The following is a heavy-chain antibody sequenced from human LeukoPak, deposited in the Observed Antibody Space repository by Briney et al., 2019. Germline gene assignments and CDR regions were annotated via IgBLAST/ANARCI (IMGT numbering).Heavy chain of an antibody. J-gene: IGHJ5*02. Sequence: QAGGSLRLSCAASGFTFSSYAMSWVRQAPGKGLEWVSGICGSGGSTYYADSAKGRFTISRDNSTNTLYLQMNSLRAEDTAVYYCAKEPGWFDPWGQGTLVTVCS. CDR3: AKEPGWFDP. CDR2: ICGSGGST. V-gene: IGHV3-23*01. CDR1: GFTFSSYA.